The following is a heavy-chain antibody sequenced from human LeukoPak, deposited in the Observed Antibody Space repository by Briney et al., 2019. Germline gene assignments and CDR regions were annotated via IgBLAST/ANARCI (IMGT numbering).Heavy chain of an antibody. J-gene: IGHJ3*02. D-gene: IGHD2/OR15-2a*01. CDR1: GGSISSSSYY. Sequence: SETLSLTCTVSGGSISSSSYYWGWIRQPPGKGQEWIGSIYYSGSTYYNPSLKSRVTISVDTSKNQFSLKLSSVTAADTAVYYCARHTFVEGYAFDIWGQVIMVTVSS. CDR2: IYYSGST. CDR3: ARHTFVEGYAFDI. V-gene: IGHV4-39*01.